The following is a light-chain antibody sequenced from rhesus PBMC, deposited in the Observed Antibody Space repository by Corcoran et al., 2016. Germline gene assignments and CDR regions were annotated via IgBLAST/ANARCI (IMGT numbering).Light chain of an antibody. CDR2: KAA. J-gene: IGKJ3*01. CDR1: QSISSR. V-gene: IGKV1-22*01. Sequence: DIQMTQSPSFLSASGGDTVTITCRASQSISSRLDWDQQKPGKAPKLLIYKAASFQRGVPSRFSGSGSGTDFTLTISSLQPEDFATYYCLQYSSGPFTFGPGTKLDIK. CDR3: LQYSSGPFT.